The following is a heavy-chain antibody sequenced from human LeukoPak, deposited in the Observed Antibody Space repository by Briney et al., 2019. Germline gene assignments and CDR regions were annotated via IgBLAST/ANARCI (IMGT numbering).Heavy chain of an antibody. J-gene: IGHJ5*02. CDR1: GYTFTSYD. CDR3: GRFSVKLDRGRLDP. D-gene: IGHD3-10*01. CDR2: MNPNSGNT. Sequence: ASVKVSCKASGYTFTSYDINWVRQATGQGLEWMGWMNPNSGNTGYAQKFQGRVTMTRDTSISTAYMELSRLRSDDTAVYYCGRFSVKLDRGRLDPWGQGTLVTVSS. V-gene: IGHV1-8*01.